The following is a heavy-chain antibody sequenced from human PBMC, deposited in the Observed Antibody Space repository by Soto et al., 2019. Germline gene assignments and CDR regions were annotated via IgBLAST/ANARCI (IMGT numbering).Heavy chain of an antibody. J-gene: IGHJ4*02. Sequence: GGSLRLSCAASGFTFSNAWMSWVRQAPGKGLEWVGRIKSKTGGGTTDYAAPVKGRFTISRDDSKNTLYLQMNSLKTEDTAVYYCTTVRVWGQGTLVTVSS. V-gene: IGHV3-15*01. CDR3: TTVRV. CDR1: GFTFSNAW. CDR2: IKSKTGGGTT.